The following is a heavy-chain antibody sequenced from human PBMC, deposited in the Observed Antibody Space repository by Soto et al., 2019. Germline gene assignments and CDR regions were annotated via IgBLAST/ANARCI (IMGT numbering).Heavy chain of an antibody. CDR2: IIPIFGTA. J-gene: IGHJ4*02. CDR3: ARAYYYDSSGFAPFDY. Sequence: SVKVSCKASGGTFSSYAISWVRQAPGQGLEWMGGIIPIFGTANYAQKFQGRVTITADESTSTACMELSSLRSEDTAVYYCARAYYYDSSGFAPFDYWGQGTLVTVSS. V-gene: IGHV1-69*13. CDR1: GGTFSSYA. D-gene: IGHD3-22*01.